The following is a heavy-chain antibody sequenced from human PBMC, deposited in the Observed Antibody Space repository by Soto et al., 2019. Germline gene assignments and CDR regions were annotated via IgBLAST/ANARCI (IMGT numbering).Heavy chain of an antibody. V-gene: IGHV1-46*04. J-gene: IGHJ3*02. Sequence: ASVKVSCKASGYTFTSYYMHWVRQAPGQGLEWMGIINPGGGSTSYAQKLQGRGTMTRDTSTRTGDMELRRLGSEDTAVYYCARYRLRDSSGYAIDAFHIWGQATMVTVSS. CDR3: ARYRLRDSSGYAIDAFHI. CDR1: GYTFTSYY. CDR2: INPGGGST. D-gene: IGHD3-22*01.